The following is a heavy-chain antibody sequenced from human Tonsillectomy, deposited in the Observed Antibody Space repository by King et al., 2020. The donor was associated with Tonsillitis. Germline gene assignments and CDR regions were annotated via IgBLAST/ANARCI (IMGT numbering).Heavy chain of an antibody. CDR1: GYTFTSYW. D-gene: IGHD2-21*01. J-gene: IGHJ5*02. CDR3: ARGGENWFDP. V-gene: IGHV5-10-1*03. Sequence: VQLVESGAEVKKPGESLRISCKGSGYTFTSYWISWVSQMPGKGLEGMGRIDPSDSYTRYNPSFQGQVTMSADKSITTAYLQWNSLKASDTAMYYCARGGENWFDPWGQGTLVTVSS. CDR2: IDPSDSYT.